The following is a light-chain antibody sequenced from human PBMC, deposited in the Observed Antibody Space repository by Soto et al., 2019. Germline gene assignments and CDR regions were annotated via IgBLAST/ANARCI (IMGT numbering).Light chain of an antibody. J-gene: IGKJ5*01. V-gene: IGKV4-1*01. Sequence: EIVMAQFPETLAVSVGERATIKCRSSQSLLHSSDNRNYLTWYQQKPGQPPKLLIYWASTRQSGVPDRFSGSGSGTDFTLTINSLQAEDVAVYYCQQYYSSEITFGQGTRLEIK. CDR1: QSLLHSSDNRNY. CDR3: QQYYSSEIT. CDR2: WAS.